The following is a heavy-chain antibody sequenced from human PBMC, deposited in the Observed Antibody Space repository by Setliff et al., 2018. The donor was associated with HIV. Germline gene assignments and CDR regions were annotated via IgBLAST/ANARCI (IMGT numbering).Heavy chain of an antibody. D-gene: IGHD3-16*01. CDR2: SYPGASDSTT. J-gene: IGHJ4*02. V-gene: IGHV5-51*01. CDR3: ARLLFGGVGVHLDY. CDR1: GYSFTHYW. Sequence: PWGSLKIPCKSSGYSFTHYWFGWVRQMPGRGLEWVGISYPGASDSTTRYSPSFQRQVTISADQSISTAYLQWSRLKASDTAIYYCARLLFGGVGVHLDYWGQGPLVTVSS.